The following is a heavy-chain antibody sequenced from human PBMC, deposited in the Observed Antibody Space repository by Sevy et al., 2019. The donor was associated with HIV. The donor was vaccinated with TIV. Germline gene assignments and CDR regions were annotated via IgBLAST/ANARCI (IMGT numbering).Heavy chain of an antibody. CDR1: GFTFSSYS. CDR3: ARQFLYGSEPYYYYYGMDV. V-gene: IGHV3-48*02. J-gene: IGHJ6*02. D-gene: IGHD3-10*01. CDR2: ISSSSSTI. Sequence: GGSLRPSCAASGFTFSSYSMNWVRQAPGKGLEWVSYISSSSSTIYYADSVKGRFTISRDNAKNSLYLQMNSLRDEDTAVYYCARQFLYGSEPYYYYYGMDVWGQGTTVTVSS.